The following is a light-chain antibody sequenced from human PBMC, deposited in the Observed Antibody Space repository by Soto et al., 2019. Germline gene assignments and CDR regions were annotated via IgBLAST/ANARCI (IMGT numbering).Light chain of an antibody. Sequence: HSVLTQPASVSGSPGQSITISCTGTSSDVGGYHYVSWYQQYPGKAPKVMIYDVSNRPSGVSNRFSGSKSGTTASLTISGLQAEDEADYYCSSYTSSITYVFGTGTKLTVL. J-gene: IGLJ1*01. CDR2: DVS. CDR3: SSYTSSITYV. CDR1: SSDVGGYHY. V-gene: IGLV2-14*01.